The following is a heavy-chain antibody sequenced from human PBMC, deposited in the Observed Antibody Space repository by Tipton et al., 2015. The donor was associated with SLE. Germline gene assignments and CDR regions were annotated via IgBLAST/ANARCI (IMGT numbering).Heavy chain of an antibody. J-gene: IGHJ3*02. CDR3: ASSLIVADAGDAFDI. V-gene: IGHV4-39*07. Sequence: TLSLTCTVSGGSISSSSYYWGWIRQPPGKGLEWIGSIYYSGSTYYNPSLKSRATISVDTSKNQFSLKLSSVTAADTAVYYCASSLIVADAGDAFDIWGQGTMVTVSS. D-gene: IGHD5-12*01. CDR1: GGSISSSSYY. CDR2: IYYSGST.